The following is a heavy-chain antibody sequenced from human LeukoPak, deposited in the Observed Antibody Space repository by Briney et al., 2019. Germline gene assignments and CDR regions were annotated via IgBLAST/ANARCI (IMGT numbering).Heavy chain of an antibody. V-gene: IGHV3-48*02. D-gene: IGHD3-9*01. CDR1: GFPFSSYV. CDR3: ARDHDWAFDL. CDR2: INHNAEMI. J-gene: IGHJ4*02. Sequence: GGSLRLSCEGTGFPFSSYVMSWVRQAPGKGLEWIAYINHNAEMIFYPDFVKGRFTISRDDAKNSLYLQMNALRDEDTAIYYCARDHDWAFDLWGQGTLVTVSS.